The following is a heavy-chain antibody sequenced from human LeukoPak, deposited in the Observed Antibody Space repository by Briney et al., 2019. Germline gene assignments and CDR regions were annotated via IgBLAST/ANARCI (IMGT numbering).Heavy chain of an antibody. D-gene: IGHD5-12*01. CDR3: AKADSGYDYGFDY. Sequence: GGSLRLSCAASGFTFSSYAMSWVRQAPGKGLEWVSGISGSGDDTYYADSVKGRFTISRDNSKNTLYLQMNSLRAEDTAVYDCAKADSGYDYGFDYWGQGTLVTVSS. CDR1: GFTFSSYA. J-gene: IGHJ4*02. CDR2: ISGSGDDT. V-gene: IGHV3-23*01.